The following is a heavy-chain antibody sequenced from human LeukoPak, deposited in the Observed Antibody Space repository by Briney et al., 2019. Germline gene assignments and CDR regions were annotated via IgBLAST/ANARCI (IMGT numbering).Heavy chain of an antibody. CDR2: IYTSGST. CDR3: ARLYYYDSSGYPPPHYYYYMDV. CDR1: GGSISSYY. D-gene: IGHD3-22*01. V-gene: IGHV4-4*07. Sequence: TSETPSLTCTVFGGSISSYYWSWIRQPAGKGLEWIGRIYTSGSTNYNPSLKSRVTMSVDTSKNQFSLKLSSVTAADTAVYYCARLYYYDSSGYPPPHYYYYMDVWGKGTTVTVSS. J-gene: IGHJ6*03.